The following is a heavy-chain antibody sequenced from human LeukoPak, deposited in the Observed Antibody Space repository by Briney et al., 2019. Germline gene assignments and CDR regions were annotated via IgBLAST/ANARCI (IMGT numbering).Heavy chain of an antibody. V-gene: IGHV1-2*02. CDR2: INPNSGGT. Sequence: ASVKVSRKASGYTFTGYYMHWVRQAPGQGLEWMGWINPNSGGTNYAQKFQGRVTMTRDTSISTAYMELSRLRSDDTAVYYCARVITIFGVVYYFDYWGQGTLVTVSS. D-gene: IGHD3-3*01. J-gene: IGHJ4*02. CDR3: ARVITIFGVVYYFDY. CDR1: GYTFTGYY.